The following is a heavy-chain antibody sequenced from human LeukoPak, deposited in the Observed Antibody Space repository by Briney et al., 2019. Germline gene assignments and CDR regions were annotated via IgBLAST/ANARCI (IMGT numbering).Heavy chain of an antibody. V-gene: IGHV3-49*03. Sequence: GGSLTLSCTASGCTFGDYAMSWFRQAPGKGLEGVGFIRSKAYGGTPEYAASVKGRFIISRDDSKSIAYLQMNSLKTEDTAAYYCSRFKSTVTTLFDYWGQGALVTVSS. CDR3: SRFKSTVTTLFDY. CDR2: IRSKAYGGTP. CDR1: GCTFGDYA. D-gene: IGHD4-17*01. J-gene: IGHJ4*02.